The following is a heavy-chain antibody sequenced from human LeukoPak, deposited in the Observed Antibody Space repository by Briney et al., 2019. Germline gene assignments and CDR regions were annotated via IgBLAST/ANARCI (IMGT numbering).Heavy chain of an antibody. CDR1: GFSFSNYW. Sequence: PGGSLRLSCAASGFSFSNYWMNWVRQAPGKGLEWVANIKEDGSDKYYVDSVKGRFTISRDNAKNSLYLQMNSLRAEDTAVYYCARRVEEWQLDYWGQGTLVTVSS. D-gene: IGHD3-3*01. V-gene: IGHV3-7*01. J-gene: IGHJ4*02. CDR2: IKEDGSDK. CDR3: ARRVEEWQLDY.